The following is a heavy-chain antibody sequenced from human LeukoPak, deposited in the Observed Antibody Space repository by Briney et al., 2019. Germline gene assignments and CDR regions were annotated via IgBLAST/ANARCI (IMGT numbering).Heavy chain of an antibody. CDR3: AICYGANEGSFDY. Sequence: SETLSLTCSVSGGSFSSSTYYWGWIRQPPGKGLEWIGSIFYSGSPYYNPSLQSRVTISVDTSKSQFSLRLNSVTAAGTAVYYCAICYGANEGSFDYWGQGTLVTVSS. V-gene: IGHV4-39*01. J-gene: IGHJ4*02. D-gene: IGHD4-17*01. CDR1: GGSFSSSTYY. CDR2: IFYSGSP.